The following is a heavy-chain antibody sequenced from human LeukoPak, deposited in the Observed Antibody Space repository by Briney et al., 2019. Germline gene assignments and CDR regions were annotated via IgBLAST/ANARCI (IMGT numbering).Heavy chain of an antibody. CDR3: ARGTRQSSNHYFDY. V-gene: IGHV4-59*01. J-gene: IGHJ4*02. CDR2: IYYSGST. CDR1: GGSISSYY. Sequence: PSETLSLTCTVSGGSISSYYWRWIRQPPGKGLEWIGYIYYSGSTNYNPSLKSRVTISVDTSKNQFSLKLSSVTAADTAVFYCARGTRQSSNHYFDYWGQGTLVTVSS. D-gene: IGHD4-11*01.